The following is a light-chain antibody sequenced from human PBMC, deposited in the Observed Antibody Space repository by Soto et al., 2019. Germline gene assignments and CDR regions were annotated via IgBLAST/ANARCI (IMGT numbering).Light chain of an antibody. CDR2: AAS. Sequence: DIRMTQSPSSLSASVGDRVTITCRASQTISTYLNWYQQKPGKAPKLLIYAASSLQSGAPSGFSGSGSGTDFTLTISSLQPEDFATYYCQQSYGTPRTFGQGTKVDIK. CDR1: QTISTY. V-gene: IGKV1-39*01. J-gene: IGKJ1*01. CDR3: QQSYGTPRT.